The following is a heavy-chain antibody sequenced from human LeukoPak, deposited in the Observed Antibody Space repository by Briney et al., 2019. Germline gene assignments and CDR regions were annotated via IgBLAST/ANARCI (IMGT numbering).Heavy chain of an antibody. CDR2: ISYDGSNK. V-gene: IGHV3-30*18. J-gene: IGHJ6*02. Sequence: PGGSLRLSCAASGFTFSNAWMSWVRQAPGKGLEWVAVISYDGSNKYYADSVKGRFTISRDNSKNTLYLQMNSLRAEDTAVYYCAKDTFGWGTTTFYYYYGMDVWGQGTTVTVSS. CDR1: GFTFSNAW. D-gene: IGHD1-7*01. CDR3: AKDTFGWGTTTFYYYYGMDV.